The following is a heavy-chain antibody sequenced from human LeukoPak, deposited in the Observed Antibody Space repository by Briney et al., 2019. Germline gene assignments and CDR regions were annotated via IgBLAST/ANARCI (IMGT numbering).Heavy chain of an antibody. CDR3: AKDQGYSSAWYSRDGFDM. D-gene: IGHD6-19*01. V-gene: IGHV3-74*01. CDR2: INSEGSST. Sequence: GGTLRLSCAASGFTFSRYWMHWVRHPPGKGLVWVSRINSEGSSTSYADSVKGRFTISRDNSQNTLYVQMNSLRAEDTAVYYCAKDQGYSSAWYSRDGFDMWGQGTMVTVSS. CDR1: GFTFSRYW. J-gene: IGHJ3*02.